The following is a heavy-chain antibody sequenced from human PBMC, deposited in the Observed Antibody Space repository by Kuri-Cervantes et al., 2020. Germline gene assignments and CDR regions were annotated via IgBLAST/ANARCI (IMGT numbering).Heavy chain of an antibody. V-gene: IGHV3-30*02. CDR2: IRYDGSNK. CDR3: AKDLTTVVTPDYFDY. J-gene: IGHJ4*02. CDR1: GFTFSSYG. D-gene: IGHD4-23*01. Sequence: GESLKISCAASGFTFSSYGMHWVRQAPGKGLEWVAFIRYDGSNKYYTDSVKGRFTISRDNSKNTLSLQMNSLRAEDTAVYYCAKDLTTVVTPDYFDYWGQGTLVTVSS.